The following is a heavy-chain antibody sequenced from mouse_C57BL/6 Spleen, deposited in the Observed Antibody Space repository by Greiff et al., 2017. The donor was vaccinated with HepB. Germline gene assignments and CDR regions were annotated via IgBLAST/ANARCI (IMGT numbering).Heavy chain of an antibody. CDR3: TTPDYVSRGVAWFAY. V-gene: IGHV14-4*01. D-gene: IGHD1-1*01. CDR2: IDPENGDT. J-gene: IGHJ3*01. Sequence: DVKLQESGAELVRPGASVKLSCTASGFNIKDDYMHWVKQRPEQGLEWIGWIDPENGDTEYASKFQGKATITADTSSNTAYLQLSSLTSEDTAVYYCTTPDYVSRGVAWFAYWGQGTLVTVSA. CDR1: GFNIKDDY.